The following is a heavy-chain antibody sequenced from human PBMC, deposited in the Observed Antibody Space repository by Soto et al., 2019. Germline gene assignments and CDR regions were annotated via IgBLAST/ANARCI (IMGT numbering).Heavy chain of an antibody. CDR1: GGSFSGYY. CDR3: ARGSRITMVRGVIIQIPFDY. D-gene: IGHD3-10*01. V-gene: IGHV4-34*01. J-gene: IGHJ4*02. Sequence: QVQLQQWGAGLLKPSETLSLTCAVYGGSFSGYYWSWIRQPPGKGLEWIGEINHSGSTNYNPSLKSRVTISVDTSKNQFSLKLSSVTAADTAVYYCARGSRITMVRGVIIQIPFDYWGQGTLVTVSS. CDR2: INHSGST.